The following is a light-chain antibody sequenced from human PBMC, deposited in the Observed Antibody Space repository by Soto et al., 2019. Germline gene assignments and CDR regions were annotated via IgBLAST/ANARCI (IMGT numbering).Light chain of an antibody. CDR1: SSDVGNYNY. CDR3: TSYTPSSTYV. V-gene: IGLV2-14*03. CDR2: AVS. Sequence: QSALTQPASVSGSPGQSITISCTGTSSDVGNYNYVSWYRQYPGKAPKLMIYAVSRRPSGVSNRFSGSKSGNTASLTISGREAEDEADYYCTSYTPSSTYVFGTGTKLTVL. J-gene: IGLJ1*01.